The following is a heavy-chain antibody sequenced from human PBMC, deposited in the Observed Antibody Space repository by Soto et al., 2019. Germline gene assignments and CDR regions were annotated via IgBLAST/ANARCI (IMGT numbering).Heavy chain of an antibody. CDR3: TRVGGSVSGMDV. Sequence: EVQLVESGGGLVQPGGSLRLSCAASGFTFSINWVHWVRQAPGKGPVWVSRIDNAGSSARYADSVKGRFTISRDNAKNTVYLQMNSLRAEDTAVYYCTRVGGSVSGMDVWGQGTTVTVSS. CDR2: IDNAGSSA. V-gene: IGHV3-74*01. D-gene: IGHD1-26*01. CDR1: GFTFSINW. J-gene: IGHJ6*02.